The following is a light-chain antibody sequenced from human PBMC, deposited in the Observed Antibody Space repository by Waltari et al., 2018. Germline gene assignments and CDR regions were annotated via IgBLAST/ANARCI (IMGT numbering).Light chain of an antibody. CDR2: QCI. CDR1: NSNIGRSY. Sequence: QSVLTQPPSVSAAPGQRVTISCSGSNSNIGRSYVSWYQQVPGTAPKLLIYQCIHRPSVVSDRFSGSKSGTSASLAITGLQTGDEADYYCSAWDSSLSIWVFGGGTRLTVL. CDR3: SAWDSSLSIWV. J-gene: IGLJ3*02. V-gene: IGLV1-51*02.